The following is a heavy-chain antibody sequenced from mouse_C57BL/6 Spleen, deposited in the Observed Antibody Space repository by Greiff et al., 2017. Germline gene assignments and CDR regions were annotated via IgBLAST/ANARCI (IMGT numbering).Heavy chain of an antibody. CDR1: GYTFTDYY. D-gene: IGHD1-1*01. V-gene: IGHV1-19*01. CDR2: INPYNGGT. Sequence: EVQLQQSGPVLVKPGASVKMSCKASGYTFTDYYMNWVKQSHGKSLEWIGVINPYNGGTSYNQKFKGKATLTVDKSSSTAYMELNSLTSEDSAVYYCAREITTVGGNAMDYWGQGTSVTVSS. CDR3: AREITTVGGNAMDY. J-gene: IGHJ4*01.